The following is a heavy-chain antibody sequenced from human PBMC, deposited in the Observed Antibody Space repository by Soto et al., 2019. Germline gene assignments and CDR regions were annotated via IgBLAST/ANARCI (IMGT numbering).Heavy chain of an antibody. D-gene: IGHD3-16*02. J-gene: IGHJ4*02. CDR1: GFTFSSYA. V-gene: IGHV3-23*01. Sequence: GGSLRLSCAASGFTFSSYAMSWVRQAPGKGLEWVSAISGSGGSTYYADSVKGRFTISRDNSKNTLYLQMNSLRAEDTAVYYCAKGPYDYVWGSYRSYFDYWGQGTLVTVSS. CDR2: ISGSGGST. CDR3: AKGPYDYVWGSYRSYFDY.